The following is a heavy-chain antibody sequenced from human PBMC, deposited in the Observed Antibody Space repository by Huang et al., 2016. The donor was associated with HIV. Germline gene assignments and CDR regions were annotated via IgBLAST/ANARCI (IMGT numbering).Heavy chain of an antibody. CDR3: ARDPFIKAFDI. J-gene: IGHJ3*02. V-gene: IGHV3-7*01. CDR2: IREYSGQK. CDR1: DFDFSSYW. Sequence: EVQLVESGGGLVQPGGSLRFSCAASDFDFSSYWMMWLRQVQGKGLEWVASIREYSGQKYYLDSVKGRFIISRDNPKKSLYLQMNNLRAEDAAVYYCARDPFIKAFDIWGQGTLVTVSS.